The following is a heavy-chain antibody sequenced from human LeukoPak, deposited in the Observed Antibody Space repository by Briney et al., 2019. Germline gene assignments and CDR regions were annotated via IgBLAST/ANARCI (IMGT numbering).Heavy chain of an antibody. CDR2: INPSGGST. D-gene: IGHD3-16*01. Sequence: GASVKVSCKASGYTFTSYYIHWVRQAPGQGLEWMGIINPSGGSTSYAQKFQGRVTMTRDMSTSTVYMELSSLRSEDTAVYYCARDPRYDYEGYWGQGTLVTVSS. J-gene: IGHJ4*02. V-gene: IGHV1-46*01. CDR1: GYTFTSYY. CDR3: ARDPRYDYEGY.